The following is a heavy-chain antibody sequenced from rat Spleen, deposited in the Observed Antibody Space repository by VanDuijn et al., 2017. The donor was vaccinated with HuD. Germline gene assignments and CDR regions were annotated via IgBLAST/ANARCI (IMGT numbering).Heavy chain of an antibody. J-gene: IGHJ2*01. CDR2: IKKDGSTM. CDR3: ARAIPRYFDY. CDR1: GFNFNEYW. V-gene: IGHV4-2*01. Sequence: EVKLVESGGGLVQPGRSLKLSCAASGFNFNEYWMGWVRQAPGKGLEWIGEIKKDGSTMNYTPSLKDKFTIPRDNAQNTLYLQMSKLGSEDTAIYYCARAIPRYFDYWGQGVMVTVSS. D-gene: IGHD2-1*01.